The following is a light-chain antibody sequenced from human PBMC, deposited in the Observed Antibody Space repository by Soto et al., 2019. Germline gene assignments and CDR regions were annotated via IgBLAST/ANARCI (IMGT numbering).Light chain of an antibody. J-gene: IGKJ1*01. CDR2: DAS. CDR3: QHYNGHSTWS. Sequence: DIPMTQSPSTLSAYVGDRVTITCRASQSVTKWVAWYQQRPGQAPRILIWDASSLQRGVPSRFSGSGYGTEFTLSISSLQPDDFATYYCQHYNGHSTWSFGQGTKVHIK. V-gene: IGKV1-5*01. CDR1: QSVTKW.